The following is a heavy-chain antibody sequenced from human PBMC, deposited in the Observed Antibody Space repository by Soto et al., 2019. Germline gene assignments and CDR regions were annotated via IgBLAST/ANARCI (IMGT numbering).Heavy chain of an antibody. V-gene: IGHV3-23*01. D-gene: IGHD6-6*01. Sequence: VGSLRLSCAASGFTFSSYAMSWVRQAPGKGLEWVSAISGSGGSTYYADSVKGRFTISRDNSKNTLYLQMNSLRAEDTAVYYCAKLYEGQLGYYYGMDVWGQGTTVTVSS. CDR3: AKLYEGQLGYYYGMDV. J-gene: IGHJ6*02. CDR1: GFTFSSYA. CDR2: ISGSGGST.